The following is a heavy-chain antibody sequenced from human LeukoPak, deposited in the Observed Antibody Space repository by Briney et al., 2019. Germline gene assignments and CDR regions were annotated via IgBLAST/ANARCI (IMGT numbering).Heavy chain of an antibody. D-gene: IGHD5-18*01. CDR2: MYHNGTT. Sequence: PSETLSLTCAVSGYSISDAYFWGWIRQPPGKGLKWIGSMYHNGTTYYNPSLRSRVTISFDTSKNQFYLKLSSVTAADTAVYYCARRDPGETPMGNWFDPWGQGTLVTVSS. V-gene: IGHV4-38-2*01. J-gene: IGHJ5*02. CDR1: GYSISDAYF. CDR3: ARRDPGETPMGNWFDP.